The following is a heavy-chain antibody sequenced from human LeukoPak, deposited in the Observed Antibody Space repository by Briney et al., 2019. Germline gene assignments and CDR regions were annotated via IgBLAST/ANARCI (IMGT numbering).Heavy chain of an antibody. V-gene: IGHV6-1*01. CDR2: TYYRSKWYN. J-gene: IGHJ6*03. CDR1: GDSVSSNSAA. Sequence: SQTLSLTCAISGDSVSSNSAAWNWIKQSPSRGLEWLGRTYYRSKWYNDYAVSVKSRITINPDTSKNQFSLQLNSVTPEDTAVYYCARGGQLEQGYYYYMDVWGKGTTVTVSS. CDR3: ARGGQLEQGYYYYMDV. D-gene: IGHD1-1*01.